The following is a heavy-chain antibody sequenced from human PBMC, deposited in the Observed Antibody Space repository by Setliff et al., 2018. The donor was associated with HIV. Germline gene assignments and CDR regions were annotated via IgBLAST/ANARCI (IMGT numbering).Heavy chain of an antibody. J-gene: IGHJ4*02. D-gene: IGHD6-13*01. V-gene: IGHV4-61*09. CDR2: IYANENT. CDR1: GGSISSGNHY. CDR3: AKEDKYGYSSSWYNF. Sequence: SETLSLTCTVSGGSISSGNHYWSWIRQPAGKGLEWIGHIYANENTNYNPSLKSRVTISVGTSKNHFSLKLRSLTAADTAMYYCAKEDKYGYSSSWYNFWGQGTLVTVSS.